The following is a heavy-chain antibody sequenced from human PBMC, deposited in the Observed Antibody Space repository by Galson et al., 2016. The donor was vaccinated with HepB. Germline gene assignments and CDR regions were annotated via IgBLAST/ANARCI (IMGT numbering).Heavy chain of an antibody. Sequence: SLRLSCAASGFFFSNYGMHWVRQAPGKGLAWVAVVSYDGYSKYYADSVKGRFTISGDNSKTTMYLQMNSLRVEDTAVYYCAKDVYTSGSEYGMDVWGQGTTVTVSS. J-gene: IGHJ6*02. V-gene: IGHV3-30*18. CDR3: AKDVYTSGSEYGMDV. D-gene: IGHD3-10*01. CDR1: GFFFSNYG. CDR2: VSYDGYSK.